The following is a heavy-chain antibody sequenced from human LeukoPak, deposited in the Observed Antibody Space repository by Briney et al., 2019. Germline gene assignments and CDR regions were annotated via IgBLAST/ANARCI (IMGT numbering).Heavy chain of an antibody. J-gene: IGHJ4*02. CDR3: ARDFTPYSYRIIGY. CDR2: ISSSGSTI. CDR1: GFTFSDYY. D-gene: IGHD5-18*01. Sequence: GGSLRLSCAASGFTFSDYYMSWIRQAPGKGLEWVSYISSSGSTIYYADSVKGRFTISRDNAKNSLYLQMNSLRAEDTAVYYCARDFTPYSYRIIGYWGQGTLVTVSS. V-gene: IGHV3-11*04.